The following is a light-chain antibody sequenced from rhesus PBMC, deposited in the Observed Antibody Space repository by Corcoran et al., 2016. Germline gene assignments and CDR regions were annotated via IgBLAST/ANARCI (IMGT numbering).Light chain of an antibody. CDR1: QSLLHSGGKTY. V-gene: IGKV2-90*01. CDR2: EVS. CDR3: MQGIQLPLT. J-gene: IGKJ4*01. Sequence: EPASISCRSSQSLLHSGGKTYLDWYLQKPGRSPQLLIYEVSHRASEVPERFRGSGSGTDFPLKSSRVEAEDVGVYYCMQGIQLPLTFGGGTKVEIK.